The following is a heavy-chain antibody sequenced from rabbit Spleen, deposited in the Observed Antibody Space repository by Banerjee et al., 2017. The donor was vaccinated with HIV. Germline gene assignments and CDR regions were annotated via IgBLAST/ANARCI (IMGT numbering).Heavy chain of an antibody. CDR1: GVSFGSGYD. CDR3: ARDTSSSFSSYGMDL. J-gene: IGHJ6*01. CDR2: IYTGNSKT. D-gene: IGHD1-1*01. Sequence: QQLVESGGGLVKPGASLTLTCKASGVSFGSGYDMCWVRQAPGKGLEWIACIYTGNSKTYYANWAKGRFTFSKTSSTTVTLQMTRLTAADTATYFCARDTSSSFSSYGMDLWGQGTLVTVS. V-gene: IGHV1S40*01.